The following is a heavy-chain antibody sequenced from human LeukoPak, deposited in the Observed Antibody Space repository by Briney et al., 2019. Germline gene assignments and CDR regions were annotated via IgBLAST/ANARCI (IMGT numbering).Heavy chain of an antibody. V-gene: IGHV3-33*06. CDR1: GFTFSSYG. D-gene: IGHD3-3*01. CDR3: AKLYYDFWSGYYTGAAFDI. Sequence: PGGSLRLSCAASGFTFSSYGMHWVRQAPGKGLEWVAVIWYDGSTKYYAHYVKGRFTISRDNSKNSLYQQINSLRAEDTAVYYCAKLYYDFWSGYYTGAAFDIWGQGTMVTVSS. CDR2: IWYDGSTK. J-gene: IGHJ3*02.